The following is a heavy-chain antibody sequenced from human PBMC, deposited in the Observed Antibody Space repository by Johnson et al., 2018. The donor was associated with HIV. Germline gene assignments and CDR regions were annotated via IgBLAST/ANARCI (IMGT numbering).Heavy chain of an antibody. J-gene: IGHJ3*02. CDR2: ISYDGSNK. CDR3: ARDDDPPDAFDI. V-gene: IGHV3-30-3*01. Sequence: QVQLVESGGGVVQPGRSLRLSCAASGFTFSSYAMHWVRQAPGKGLEWVAVISYDGSNKYYADSVKGRFTISRDNSKNTLYRQMNSLRAEETAVYYCARDDDPPDAFDIWGQGTMVTVSS. CDR1: GFTFSSYA.